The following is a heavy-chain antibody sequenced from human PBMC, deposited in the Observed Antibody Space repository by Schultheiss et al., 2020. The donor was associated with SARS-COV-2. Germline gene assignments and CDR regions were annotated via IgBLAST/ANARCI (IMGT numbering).Heavy chain of an antibody. J-gene: IGHJ4*02. V-gene: IGHV3-48*01. Sequence: ESLKISCAASGFTFSSYSMNWVRQAPGKGLEWVSYISSSGSTIYYADSVKGRFTISRDNSKNTLYLQINSLRAEDTAVYYCASPRFGYWGQGTLVTVSS. D-gene: IGHD3-10*01. CDR1: GFTFSSYS. CDR3: ASPRFGY. CDR2: ISSSGSTI.